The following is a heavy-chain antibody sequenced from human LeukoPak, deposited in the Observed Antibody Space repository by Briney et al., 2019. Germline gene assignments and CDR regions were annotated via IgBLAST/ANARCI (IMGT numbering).Heavy chain of an antibody. J-gene: IGHJ3*02. CDR1: GFTFSSYW. CDR3: ARDLIAARPTAFDI. D-gene: IGHD6-6*01. V-gene: IGHV3-7*01. CDR2: IKQDGSEK. Sequence: GGSLRLSCAASGFTFSSYWMSWVRQAPGKGLEWVANIKQDGSEKYYVDSVKGRFTISRDNAKNSLYLQMNSLRAEDTAVYYCARDLIAARPTAFDIWGQGTMVTVSS.